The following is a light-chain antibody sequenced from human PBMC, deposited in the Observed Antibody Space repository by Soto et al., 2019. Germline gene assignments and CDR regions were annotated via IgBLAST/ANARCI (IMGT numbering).Light chain of an antibody. V-gene: IGKV1-5*03. J-gene: IGKJ1*01. Sequence: DIQMTQSPSIVSESVSARVILSCRASQNVSNWLAWYQQKPGKAPNLLIYKASYLQGGVPSRFSGSGSGTEFTLTISSLLPEDSATYYCQQYNSQWTFGQGTKVDIK. CDR3: QQYNSQWT. CDR2: KAS. CDR1: QNVSNW.